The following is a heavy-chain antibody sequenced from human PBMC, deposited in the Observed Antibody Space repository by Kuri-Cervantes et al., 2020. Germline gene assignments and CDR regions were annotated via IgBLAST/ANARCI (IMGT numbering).Heavy chain of an antibody. D-gene: IGHD6-19*01. CDR3: ARRGNSGWFQYFDY. CDR2: IYHSGGT. Sequence: GSLRLSCAVSGSSISGGYYWGWIRQPPGKGLEWIGSIYHSGGTYYNPSLKSRVTMSVDTSKNHFSLKLSSLTAADTAVYYCARRGNSGWFQYFDYWGQGTLVTVSS. V-gene: IGHV4-38-2*01. J-gene: IGHJ4*02. CDR1: GSSISGGYY.